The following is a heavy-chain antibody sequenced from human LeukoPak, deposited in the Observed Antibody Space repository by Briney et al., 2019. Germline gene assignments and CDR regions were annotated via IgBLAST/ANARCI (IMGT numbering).Heavy chain of an antibody. CDR1: GFTFSSYW. V-gene: IGHV3-7*01. J-gene: IGHJ4*02. Sequence: SGGSLRLSCAASGFTFSSYWMSWVRQAPGKGLEWVANIKQDGSEKYYVDSVKGRFTISRDNAKNSLYLQMNSLRAEDTAVYDCARADYYGPGSYFYFDYWGQGTLVTVSS. D-gene: IGHD3-10*01. CDR3: ARADYYGPGSYFYFDY. CDR2: IKQDGSEK.